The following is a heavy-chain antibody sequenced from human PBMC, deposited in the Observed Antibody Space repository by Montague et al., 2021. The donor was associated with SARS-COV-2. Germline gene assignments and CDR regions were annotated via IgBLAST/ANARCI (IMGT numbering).Heavy chain of an antibody. V-gene: IGHV4-39*07. Sequence: SETLSLTCTVSGGSISSRSYYWGWIRQPPGKGLEWIGCIYYSTGTYYNPSLKSPVTISVATSKNQFSLKPSSVTAADTAVYYCARGRTDLGAYYDFWSGSYWCREIWFDPWGQGTLVTVSS. D-gene: IGHD3-3*01. CDR2: IYYSTGT. CDR1: GGSISSRSYY. CDR3: ARGRTDLGAYYDFWSGSYWCREIWFDP. J-gene: IGHJ5*02.